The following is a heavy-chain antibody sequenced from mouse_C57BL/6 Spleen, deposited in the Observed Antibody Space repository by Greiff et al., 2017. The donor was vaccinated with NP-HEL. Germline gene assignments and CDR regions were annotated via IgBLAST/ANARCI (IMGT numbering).Heavy chain of an antibody. V-gene: IGHV1-82*01. CDR3: ARDGSSYEWFAY. Sequence: QVQLKESGPELVKPGASVKISCKASGYAFSSSWMNWVKQRPGKGLEWIGRIYPGDGDTNYNGKFKGKATLTADKSSSTAYMQLSSLTSEDSAVYFCARDGSSYEWFAYWGQGTLVTVSA. CDR1: GYAFSSSW. D-gene: IGHD1-1*01. J-gene: IGHJ3*01. CDR2: IYPGDGDT.